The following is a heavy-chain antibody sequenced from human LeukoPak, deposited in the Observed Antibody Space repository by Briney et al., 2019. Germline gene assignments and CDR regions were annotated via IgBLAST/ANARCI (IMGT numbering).Heavy chain of an antibody. CDR1: GGSFTDYY. V-gene: IGHV4-34*01. J-gene: IGHJ5*02. Sequence: SETLSLTCGVYGGSFTDYYWTWIRQPPGKGLEWIGEINHSGSTNYNPSLKSRVTISVDTSRNQFSLNLSSVTAADTAVYYCARACTSCYGRGWLDPWGQGTLVTVSS. D-gene: IGHD2-2*01. CDR2: INHSGST. CDR3: ARACTSCYGRGWLDP.